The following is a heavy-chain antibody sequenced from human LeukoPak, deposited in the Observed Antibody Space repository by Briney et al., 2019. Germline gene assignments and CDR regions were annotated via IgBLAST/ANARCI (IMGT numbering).Heavy chain of an antibody. V-gene: IGHV3-48*01. J-gene: IGHJ5*02. D-gene: IGHD3-3*01. CDR3: ARVPTQFLVSPGWFDT. Sequence: GGSLRLSCAASGFTFSSYSMNWVRQAPGKGLEWISYISASSIKIYYADPVKGRFSISRDDADNTLYLQINRLRAEDTAVYYCARVPTQFLVSPGWFDTWGQGTLVAVSS. CDR2: ISASSIKI. CDR1: GFTFSSYS.